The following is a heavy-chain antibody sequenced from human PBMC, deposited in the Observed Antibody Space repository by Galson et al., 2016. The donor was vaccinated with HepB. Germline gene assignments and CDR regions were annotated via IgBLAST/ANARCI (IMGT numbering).Heavy chain of an antibody. CDR3: AKDQDNCYTHRFCYGMDV. Sequence: SLRLSCAASGFTFNTYGMYWVRQALGKGLEWVALISYDGSNQYYGDSVKGRFTISRDDSKNTLFLQMNSLRVEDTAVYFCAKDQDNCYTHRFCYGMDVWGQGTTVTGYS. V-gene: IGHV3-30*18. CDR1: GFTFNTYG. D-gene: IGHD2-21*01. CDR2: ISYDGSNQ. J-gene: IGHJ6*02.